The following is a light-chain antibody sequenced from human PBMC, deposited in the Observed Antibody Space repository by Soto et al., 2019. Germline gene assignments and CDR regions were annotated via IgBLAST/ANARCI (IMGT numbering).Light chain of an antibody. V-gene: IGKV1-33*01. CDR2: DAS. Sequence: DIQMTQSPSSLSASVGDRVTITCQASQDISNYLNWYQQKPGKAPKILIYDASVLEAGVPSRFGGGGSGTHFTLTISSLQAEYVATYYCQQFDNLPLTFGGGTKVEIK. J-gene: IGKJ4*01. CDR1: QDISNY. CDR3: QQFDNLPLT.